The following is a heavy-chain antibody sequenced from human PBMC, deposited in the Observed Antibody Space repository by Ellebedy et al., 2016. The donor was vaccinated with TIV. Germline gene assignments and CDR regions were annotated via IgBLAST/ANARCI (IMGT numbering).Heavy chain of an antibody. CDR2: INPHSHDT. D-gene: IGHD5-24*01. Sequence: AASVTVSCKASGYTFTGYYIHWARQAPGQGLEWMGWINPHSHDTNYAKKSQGRVTMTRDTSLSTAYMELSRLRSDDTAVYYCARDLGRDGYHPWGQGTLVTVSS. V-gene: IGHV1-2*02. J-gene: IGHJ5*02. CDR3: ARDLGRDGYHP. CDR1: GYTFTGYY.